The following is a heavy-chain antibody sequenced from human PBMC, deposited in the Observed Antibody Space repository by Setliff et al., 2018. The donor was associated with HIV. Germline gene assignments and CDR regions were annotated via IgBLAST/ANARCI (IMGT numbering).Heavy chain of an antibody. D-gene: IGHD6-19*01. CDR1: GYTFTGYY. V-gene: IGHV1-2*04. J-gene: IGHJ3*02. CDR2: INPNSGGT. CDR3: ARASSYSSGWSAKYAFDI. Sequence: EASVKVSCKASGYTFTGYYMHWVRQAPGQGLEWMGWINPNSGGTNYAQKFQGWVTMTRDTSISTAYMELSRLRSDDTAVYYCARASSYSSGWSAKYAFDIWGQGTMVTVSS.